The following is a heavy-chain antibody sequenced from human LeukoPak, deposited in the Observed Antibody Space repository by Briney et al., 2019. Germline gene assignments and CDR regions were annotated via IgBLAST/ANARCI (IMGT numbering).Heavy chain of an antibody. CDR2: IYYSGST. J-gene: IGHJ3*02. D-gene: IGHD2-2*01. Sequence: SETLSLTWTVSGGSVSSGSYYWSWIRQPPGKGLEWIGYIYYSGSTNYNPSLKSRVTISVDTSKNQFSLKLSSVTAADTAVYYCARGVLWRAFDIWGQGTMVTVSS. CDR3: ARGVLWRAFDI. V-gene: IGHV4-61*01. CDR1: GGSVSSGSYY.